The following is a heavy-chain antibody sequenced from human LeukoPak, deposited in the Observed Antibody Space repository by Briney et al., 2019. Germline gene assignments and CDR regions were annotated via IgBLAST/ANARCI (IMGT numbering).Heavy chain of an antibody. Sequence: SETLSLTCTVSGGSISSYYWSWIRQPPGKGLEWIGCIHYSGSTNYNASPKSRVTISVATSKNQFSLKLSYVTAADAAVYYCASVRDRSNYFHYLDYWGQGTLVTVSS. CDR2: IHYSGST. V-gene: IGHV4-59*01. CDR1: GGSISSYY. CDR3: ASVRDRSNYFHYLDY. D-gene: IGHD3-10*01. J-gene: IGHJ4*02.